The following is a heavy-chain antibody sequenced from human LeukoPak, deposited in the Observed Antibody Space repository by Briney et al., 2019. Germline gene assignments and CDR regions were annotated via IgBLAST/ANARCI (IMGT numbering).Heavy chain of an antibody. CDR2: ISSSGSTI. CDR3: ARDPGSGSYYPPGYYYGMDV. J-gene: IGHJ6*04. Sequence: GGSLRLSCAASGFTFSSYEMNWVRQAPGKGLEWVSYISSSGSTIYYADSEKGRFTISRDNAKNSLYLQMNSLRAEDTAVYYCARDPGSGSYYPPGYYYGMDVWGKGTTDTVSS. D-gene: IGHD3-10*01. V-gene: IGHV3-48*03. CDR1: GFTFSSYE.